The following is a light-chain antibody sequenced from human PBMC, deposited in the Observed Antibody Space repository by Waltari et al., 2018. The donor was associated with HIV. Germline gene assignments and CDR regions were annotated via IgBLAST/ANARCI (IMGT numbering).Light chain of an antibody. CDR3: AAWDDSLSGRVA. CDR2: RNN. V-gene: IGLV1-47*01. Sequence: QSVLTQPPSASGTPGQRVTISCSGSSSNIGSNYVYWYQQFPGTAPKLLIYRNNQRPSGVTDRFSGSKSGTSASLASSGLRSEDEADYYCAAWDDSLSGRVAFGGGTKLTVL. J-gene: IGLJ2*01. CDR1: SSNIGSNY.